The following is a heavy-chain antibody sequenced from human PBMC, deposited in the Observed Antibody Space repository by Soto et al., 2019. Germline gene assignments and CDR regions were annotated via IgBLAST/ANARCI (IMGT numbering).Heavy chain of an antibody. CDR2: IYYSGST. V-gene: IGHV4-31*03. Sequence: QVQLQESGPGLVKPSQTLSLTCTVSGGSISSGGYYWSWIRQHPGKGLEGIGYIYYSGSTYYNPSLKSRVTISVDTSKNQFSLKLSSVTASDTAVYYCARGEVGAVDIVATTHFDYWGQGTLVTVSS. CDR3: ARGEVGAVDIVATTHFDY. D-gene: IGHD5-12*01. J-gene: IGHJ4*02. CDR1: GGSISSGGYY.